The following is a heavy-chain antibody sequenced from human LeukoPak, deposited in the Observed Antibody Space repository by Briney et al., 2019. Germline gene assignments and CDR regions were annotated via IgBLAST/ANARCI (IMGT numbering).Heavy chain of an antibody. J-gene: IGHJ4*02. CDR3: ARDEGDYGAGI. Sequence: PSETLSLTCTVSGGSISSSSFYWGWIRQPPGKGLEWIGSMSYSGSTYYNPSLKSRVTISVDTSKNQFSLKLSSVTAADTAVYYCARDEGDYGAGIWGQGTLVTVSS. CDR1: GGSISSSSFY. V-gene: IGHV4-39*07. D-gene: IGHD4-17*01. CDR2: MSYSGST.